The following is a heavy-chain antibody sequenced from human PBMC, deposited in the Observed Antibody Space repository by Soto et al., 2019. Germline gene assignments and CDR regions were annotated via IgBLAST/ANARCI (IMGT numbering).Heavy chain of an antibody. Sequence: PSETLSLTCTVSGGSISSGGYYWSWIRQHPGKGLEWIGYIYYSGTTYYNPSLKSRVTISVDTSKNQFSLKLSSVTAADTAVYYYARKSKYGPVDYWGQGTLVTVSS. J-gene: IGHJ4*02. D-gene: IGHD4-4*01. V-gene: IGHV4-31*03. CDR3: ARKSKYGPVDY. CDR2: IYYSGTT. CDR1: GGSISSGGYY.